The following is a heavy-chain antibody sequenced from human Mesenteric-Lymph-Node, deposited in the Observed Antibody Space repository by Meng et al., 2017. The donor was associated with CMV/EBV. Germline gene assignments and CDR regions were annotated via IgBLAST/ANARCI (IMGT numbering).Heavy chain of an antibody. CDR2: INWKSGRI. CDR3: AKGVWGGTTIYDAFDI. V-gene: IGHV3-9*01. Sequence: GGSLRLSCAASGFTFDDYAMHWVRQAPGKGLEWVSGINWKSGRIGYADSVKGRFNISRDNAKNSLYLQMNSLRPEDTAFYYCAKGVWGGTTIYDAFDIWGQGTMVTVSS. D-gene: IGHD1-26*01. CDR1: GFTFDDYA. J-gene: IGHJ3*02.